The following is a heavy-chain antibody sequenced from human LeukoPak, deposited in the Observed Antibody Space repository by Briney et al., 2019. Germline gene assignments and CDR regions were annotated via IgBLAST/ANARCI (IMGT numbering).Heavy chain of an antibody. CDR1: GFTFSSYW. V-gene: IGHV3-7*01. CDR2: IKQDGSEK. Sequence: GGSLRLSCAASGFTFSSYWMSWVRQAPGKGLEWVANIKQDGSEKYYVDSVKGRFTISRDNAKNSLYLQMNSLRAEDTAVYYCAREFRGYQLPIPIGDGDYYYYMDVWGKGTTVTVSS. J-gene: IGHJ6*03. CDR3: AREFRGYQLPIPIGDGDYYYYMDV. D-gene: IGHD2-2*01.